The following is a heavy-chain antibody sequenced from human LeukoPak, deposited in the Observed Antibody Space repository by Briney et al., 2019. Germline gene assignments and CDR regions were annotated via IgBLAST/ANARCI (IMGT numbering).Heavy chain of an antibody. CDR3: ARAPTYYYGMDV. D-gene: IGHD1-26*01. J-gene: IGHJ6*02. Sequence: PGGSLRLSCAASGFGFSTYAMSWVRQAPGKGLEWVSGLSGSGGTTYYADSVKGRFTISRDNAKNTLYLQMNSLRAEDTAVYYCARAPTYYYGMDVWGQGTTVTVSS. V-gene: IGHV3-23*01. CDR2: LSGSGGTT. CDR1: GFGFSTYA.